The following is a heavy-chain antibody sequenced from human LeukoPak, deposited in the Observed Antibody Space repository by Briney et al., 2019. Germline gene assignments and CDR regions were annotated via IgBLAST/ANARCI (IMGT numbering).Heavy chain of an antibody. CDR1: GNYW. V-gene: IGHV3-74*01. CDR3: ARDTWRAVAGTSTYYYTGMDA. CDR2: INSDGSWT. J-gene: IGHJ6*02. Sequence: GGSLRLSCAASGNYWMHWVRQAPGKGLVWVSHINSDGSWTSYADSVKGRFTISKDNAKNTVYLQMNSLRAEDTAVYYCARDTWRAVAGTSTYYYTGMDAWGQGTTVTVSS. D-gene: IGHD6-19*01.